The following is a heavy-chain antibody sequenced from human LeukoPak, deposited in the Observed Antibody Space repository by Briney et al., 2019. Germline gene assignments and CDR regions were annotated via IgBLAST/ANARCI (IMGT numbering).Heavy chain of an antibody. CDR3: ARDGSALAAPLDYYYYMDV. CDR2: INGGNGNT. J-gene: IGHJ6*03. Sequence: ASVKVSCKVSGYTFTSYAMHWVRQAPGQRLEWMGWINGGNGNTKYSQKFQGRVTITRDTSASTAYMELSSLRSEDTAVYYCARDGSALAAPLDYYYYMDVWGKGTTVTVSS. V-gene: IGHV1-3*01. D-gene: IGHD6-6*01. CDR1: GYTFTSYA.